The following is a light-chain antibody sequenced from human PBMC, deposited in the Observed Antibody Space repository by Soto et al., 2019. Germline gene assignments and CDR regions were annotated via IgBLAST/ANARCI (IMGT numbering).Light chain of an antibody. J-gene: IGKJ2*01. CDR1: QDIKSD. Sequence: DVQMTQSPSSLSASVGDSVTITCRASQDIKSDLPWYQQRPGEAPKSLIFGASHLLDGVPSKLSGSRSGSEFTLNISSLQPDDSATYFCQQSKSHPPTFGRGTKVEI. CDR2: GAS. CDR3: QQSKSHPPT. V-gene: IGKV1-16*02.